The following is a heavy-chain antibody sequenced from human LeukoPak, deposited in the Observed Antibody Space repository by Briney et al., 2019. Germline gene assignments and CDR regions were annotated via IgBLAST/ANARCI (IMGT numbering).Heavy chain of an antibody. CDR2: IYHSGRT. V-gene: IGHV4-38-2*02. J-gene: IGHJ4*02. Sequence: SETLSLTCTVSGYSISSGYYWGWIRQPPGKGLEWIGSIYHSGRTFYNPSLKSRVTISVDTSKNQFPLKLSSVTAADTAVYYCARGTYYYDSSGLKFDYWGQGTLVTVSS. CDR3: ARGTYYYDSSGLKFDY. CDR1: GYSISSGYY. D-gene: IGHD3-22*01.